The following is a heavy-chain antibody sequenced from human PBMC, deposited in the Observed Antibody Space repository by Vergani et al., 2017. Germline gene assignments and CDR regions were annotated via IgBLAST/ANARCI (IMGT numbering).Heavy chain of an antibody. J-gene: IGHJ3*02. D-gene: IGHD6-19*01. CDR2: IYSGGST. Sequence: EVQLVESGGGLLQPGGSLRLSCAASGFTVSSNYMSWVRQAPGKGLEWVSVIYSGGSTYYADSVKGRFTISRDNSKNTLYLQMNSLRAEDTAVYYCARAGPEKYSSGWYGDDIWGQGTMVTVSS. CDR1: GFTVSSNY. V-gene: IGHV3-53*01. CDR3: ARAGPEKYSSGWYGDDI.